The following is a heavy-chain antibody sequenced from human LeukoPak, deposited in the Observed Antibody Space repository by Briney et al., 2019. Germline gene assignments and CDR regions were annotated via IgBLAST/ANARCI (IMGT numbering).Heavy chain of an antibody. D-gene: IGHD3-10*01. V-gene: IGHV3-30*04. CDR3: AREYYYGSGSYYGSYYYYGMDV. Sequence: GRSLRLSCAASGFTFSSYAMHWVRQAPGKGLEGVAVISYDGSNKYYADSVKGRFTISRDNSKNTLYLQMNSLRAEDTAVYYCAREYYYGSGSYYGSYYYYGMDVWGKGTTVTVSS. CDR2: ISYDGSNK. J-gene: IGHJ6*04. CDR1: GFTFSSYA.